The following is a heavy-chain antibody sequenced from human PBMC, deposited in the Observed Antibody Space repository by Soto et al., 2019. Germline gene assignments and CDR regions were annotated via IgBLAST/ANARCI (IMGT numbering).Heavy chain of an antibody. CDR1: GGSISSGGYY. CDR2: IYYSGST. Sequence: SETLSLTCTVSGGSISSGGYYWSWIRQHPGKGLEWIGYIYYSGSTYYNPSLKSRVTISVDTSKNQFSLKLSSVTAADTAVYYCARRPKRITVTTVGGMDVWGQGTTVTVSS. CDR3: ARRPKRITVTTVGGMDV. D-gene: IGHD4-17*01. V-gene: IGHV4-31*03. J-gene: IGHJ6*02.